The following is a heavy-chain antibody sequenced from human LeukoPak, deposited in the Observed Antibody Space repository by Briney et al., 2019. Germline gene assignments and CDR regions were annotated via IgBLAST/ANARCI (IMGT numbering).Heavy chain of an antibody. CDR1: GFTLDDYA. Sequence: GGSLRLSCAASGFTLDDYAMHWVRQARGKGLEWVPGISWNSGSIGYADSVKGRFTISRDNAKNSLYLQMNSLRAEDTALYYCAKVSDGMGAEGYYFDYWGQGTLVTVSS. J-gene: IGHJ4*02. D-gene: IGHD1-26*01. V-gene: IGHV3-9*01. CDR3: AKVSDGMGAEGYYFDY. CDR2: ISWNSGSI.